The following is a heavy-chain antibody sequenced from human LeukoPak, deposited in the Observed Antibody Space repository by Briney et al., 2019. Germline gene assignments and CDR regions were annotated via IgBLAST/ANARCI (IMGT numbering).Heavy chain of an antibody. D-gene: IGHD2-2*01. Sequence: SETLSLTCAVYGGSFSGYYWSWIRQPPGKGLEWIGEINHSGSTNYNASLKSRVTISVDTSKNQFSLKLSSVTAADTAVYYCARGPRRGYAYYFDYWGQGTLVTVSS. CDR2: INHSGST. V-gene: IGHV4-34*01. CDR3: ARGPRRGYAYYFDY. J-gene: IGHJ4*02. CDR1: GGSFSGYY.